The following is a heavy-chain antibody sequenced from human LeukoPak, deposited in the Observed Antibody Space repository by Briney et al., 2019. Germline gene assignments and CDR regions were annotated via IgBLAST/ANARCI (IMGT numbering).Heavy chain of an antibody. CDR1: GGSISSYY. J-gene: IGHJ3*02. V-gene: IGHV4-59*08. Sequence: SETLSLTCTVSGGSISSYYWSWIRQPPGKGLEWIGYIYYSGSTNYNPSLKSRVTISVDTSKNQFSLKLSSVTAADTAVYYCARLYYDSSGLYPGALDIWGQGTMVTVSS. D-gene: IGHD3-22*01. CDR2: IYYSGST. CDR3: ARLYYDSSGLYPGALDI.